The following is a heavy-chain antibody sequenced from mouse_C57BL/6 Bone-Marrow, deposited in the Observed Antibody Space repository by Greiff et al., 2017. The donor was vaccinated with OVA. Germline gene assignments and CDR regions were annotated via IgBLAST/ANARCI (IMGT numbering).Heavy chain of an antibody. V-gene: IGHV14-4*01. J-gene: IGHJ1*03. CDR3: TTDYCRRRWYFDV. D-gene: IGHD1-1*01. CDR1: GFNIKDDY. CDR2: IDPENGDT. Sequence: VQLQQSGAELVRPGASVKLSCTASGFNIKDDYMHWVKQRPEQGLEWIGWIDPENGDTEYASKFQGKATITADTSSNTAYLQLSSLTSEDTAVYYCTTDYCRRRWYFDVWGTGTTVTVSS.